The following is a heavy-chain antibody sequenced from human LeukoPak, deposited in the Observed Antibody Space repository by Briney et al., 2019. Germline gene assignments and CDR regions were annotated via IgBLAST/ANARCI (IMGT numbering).Heavy chain of an antibody. Sequence: SETLSLTCTVSGGSISSSSYYWGWIRQPPGKGLEWIGSIYYSGSTYYNPSLKSRVTISVDTSKNQFSLKLSSVTAADTAVYYCARGGYDLFAFDIWGQGTMVTVSS. D-gene: IGHD5-12*01. CDR2: IYYSGST. V-gene: IGHV4-39*07. CDR1: GGSISSSSYY. CDR3: ARGGYDLFAFDI. J-gene: IGHJ3*02.